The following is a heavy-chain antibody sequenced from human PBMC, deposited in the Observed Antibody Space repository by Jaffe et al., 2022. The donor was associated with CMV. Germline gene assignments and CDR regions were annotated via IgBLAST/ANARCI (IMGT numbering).Heavy chain of an antibody. V-gene: IGHV3-53*01. Sequence: EVQLVESGGGLIQPGGSLRLSCAASGFTVRSNYMNWVRQAPGKGLEWVSVIYSGGETYYTDSVKGRFSISRDDFKNMLYLEMNNLRAEDTAVYYCAKDPGGYGVYDGYYFYGMDVWGQGTTVTVSS. CDR1: GFTVRSNY. CDR3: AKDPGGYGVYDGYYFYGMDV. CDR2: IYSGGET. J-gene: IGHJ6*02. D-gene: IGHD4-17*01.